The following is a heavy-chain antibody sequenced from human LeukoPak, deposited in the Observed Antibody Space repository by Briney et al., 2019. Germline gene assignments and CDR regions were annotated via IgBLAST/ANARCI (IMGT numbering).Heavy chain of an antibody. CDR1: GYSIRSGYY. D-gene: IGHD7-27*01. V-gene: IGHV4-38-2*02. CDR2: TYHSGST. J-gene: IGHJ4*02. Sequence: PSETLSLTCAGSGYSIRSGYYWGWIRQPPGKGLEWIGNTYHSGSTYYSPSLKSRVTISMDTSKNQFSLKLSSVTAADTAVYYCARDLGQVARYYFDYWGQGTLVTVSS. CDR3: ARDLGQVARYYFDY.